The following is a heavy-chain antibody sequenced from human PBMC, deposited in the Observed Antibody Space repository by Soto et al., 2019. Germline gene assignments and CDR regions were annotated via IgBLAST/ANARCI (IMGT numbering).Heavy chain of an antibody. CDR1: GGSISSYY. CDR2: IYYSGST. D-gene: IGHD1-20*01. CDR3: ARPTYNSGSPFDY. V-gene: IGHV4-59*01. J-gene: IGHJ4*02. Sequence: QVQLQESGPGLVKPSETLSLTCTVSGGSISSYYWSWIRQPPGKGLEWIGYIYYSGSTNYNPPLKSRVTISVDTSKNQFSLKLSSVTAADTAVYYCARPTYNSGSPFDYWGQGTLVTVSS.